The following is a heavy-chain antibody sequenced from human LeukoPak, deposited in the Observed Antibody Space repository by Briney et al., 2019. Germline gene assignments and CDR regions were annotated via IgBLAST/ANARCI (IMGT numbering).Heavy chain of an antibody. J-gene: IGHJ4*02. CDR3: ARGRDLLWFGELPPKGFDY. V-gene: IGHV4-34*01. CDR2: INHSGST. Sequence: SETLSLTCAVYGGSFSGYYWSWIRQPPGKGLEWIGEINHSGSTNYNPSLKSRVTISVDTSKNQFSLKLSSVTAADTAVYYCARGRDLLWFGELPPKGFDYWGQGTLVTVSP. D-gene: IGHD3-10*01. CDR1: GGSFSGYY.